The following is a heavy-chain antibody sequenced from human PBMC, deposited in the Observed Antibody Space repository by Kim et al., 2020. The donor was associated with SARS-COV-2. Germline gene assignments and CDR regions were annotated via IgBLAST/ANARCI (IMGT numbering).Heavy chain of an antibody. Sequence: GGSLRLSCAASGFTFSSYGMHWVRQAPGKGLEWVAVISYDGSNKYYADSVKGRFTISRDNSKNTLYLQMNSLRAEDTAVYYCANSIRPYYYYGMDVWGQGTTVTVSS. D-gene: IGHD6-6*01. CDR2: ISYDGSNK. CDR1: GFTFSSYG. V-gene: IGHV3-30*18. J-gene: IGHJ6*02. CDR3: ANSIRPYYYYGMDV.